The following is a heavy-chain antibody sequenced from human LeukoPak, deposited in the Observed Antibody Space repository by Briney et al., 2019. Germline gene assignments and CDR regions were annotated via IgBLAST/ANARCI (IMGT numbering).Heavy chain of an antibody. D-gene: IGHD3-22*01. V-gene: IGHV3-11*01. CDR2: ISTSGSTI. CDR3: ANDLHYYDSSGYASGP. Sequence: GGSLRLSCAASGFTFSDYYMSWIRQAPGKGLEWVSHISTSGSTIYYADPLKGRFTISRDNAKNTLYLQMSSLRAEDTAVYYCANDLHYYDSSGYASGPWGQGTLVTVSS. CDR1: GFTFSDYY. J-gene: IGHJ5*02.